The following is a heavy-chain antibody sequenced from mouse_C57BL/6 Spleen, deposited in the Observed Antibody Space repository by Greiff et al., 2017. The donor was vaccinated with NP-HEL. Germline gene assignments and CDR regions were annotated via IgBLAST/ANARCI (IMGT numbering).Heavy chain of an antibody. CDR3: AREVYYYGSSYFDY. J-gene: IGHJ2*01. CDR1: GYAFSSSW. V-gene: IGHV1-82*01. Sequence: VKLVESGPELVKPGASVKISCKASGYAFSSSWMNWVKQRPGKGLEWIGRIYPGDGDTNYNGKFKGKATLTADKSSSTAYMQLSSLTSEDSAVYFCAREVYYYGSSYFDYWGQGTTLTVSS. D-gene: IGHD1-1*01. CDR2: IYPGDGDT.